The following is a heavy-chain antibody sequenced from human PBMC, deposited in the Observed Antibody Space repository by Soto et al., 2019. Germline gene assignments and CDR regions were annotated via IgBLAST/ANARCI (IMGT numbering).Heavy chain of an antibody. CDR2: IYHSGST. Sequence: QLQLQESGSGLVKPSQTLSLTSAFSGGSISSCGYSWRWIRQPPGKGLEWIGYIYHSGSTYYNPSLKRRVTISVDRSKNQCSLMLGYVPAADTAVYYWAIVPYYWGQGTLGTVSS. V-gene: IGHV4-30-2*01. J-gene: IGHJ4*02. CDR3: AIVPYY. CDR1: GGSISSCGYS.